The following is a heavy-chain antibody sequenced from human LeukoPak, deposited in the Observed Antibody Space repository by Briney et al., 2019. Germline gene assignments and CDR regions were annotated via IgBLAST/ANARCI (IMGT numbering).Heavy chain of an antibody. CDR2: ISSTSSYI. CDR1: GFTFSSYS. D-gene: IGHD5-18*01. J-gene: IGHJ3*02. CDR3: AKISGYSYSLDAFDI. Sequence: GGSLRLSCAASGFTFSSYSMNWVRQAPGKGLEWVSSISSTSSYIYYADSVKGRFTISRDNSKNTLYLQMNSLRAEDTAVYYCAKISGYSYSLDAFDIWGQGTMVTVSS. V-gene: IGHV3-21*04.